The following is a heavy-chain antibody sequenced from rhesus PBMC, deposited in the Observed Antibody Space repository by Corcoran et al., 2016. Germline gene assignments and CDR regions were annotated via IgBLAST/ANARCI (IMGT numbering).Heavy chain of an antibody. Sequence: QVQLVQSGAEVKKPGASVKVSCKASGFTFGSYAISGVRQAPGQGLEWMGVIIPLVGITNYAEKFQGRVTITADTSTSTAYMELSSLRSEDTAVYYCARSRYCSGGVCYTDYGLDSWGQGVVVTVSS. V-gene: IGHV1-198*02. CDR1: GFTFGSYA. J-gene: IGHJ6*01. CDR3: ARSRYCSGGVCYTDYGLDS. CDR2: IIPLVGIT. D-gene: IGHD2-39*02.